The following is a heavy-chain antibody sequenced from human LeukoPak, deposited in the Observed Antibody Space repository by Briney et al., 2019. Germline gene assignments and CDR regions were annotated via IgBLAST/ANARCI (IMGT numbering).Heavy chain of an antibody. CDR2: ISAYNGYT. D-gene: IGHD3-3*01. CDR3: ARGLYDFWSGYIFDY. J-gene: IGHJ4*02. V-gene: IGHV1-18*04. Sequence: GASVKVSCKASGYTFTGYYMHWVRQAPGQGLEWMGWISAYNGYTNYAQKLQGRVTMTTDTSTSTAYMELRSLRSDDTAVYYCARGLYDFWSGYIFDYWGQGTLVTVSS. CDR1: GYTFTGYY.